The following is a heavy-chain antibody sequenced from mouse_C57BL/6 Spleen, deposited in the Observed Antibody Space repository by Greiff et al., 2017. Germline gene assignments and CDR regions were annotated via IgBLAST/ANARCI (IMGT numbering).Heavy chain of an antibody. V-gene: IGHV1-53*01. CDR3: ARVGLYGSSVFDY. J-gene: IGHJ2*01. D-gene: IGHD1-1*01. CDR1: GYTFTSYW. Sequence: VQLQQPGTELVKPGASVKLSCKASGYTFTSYWMHWVKQRPGQGLEWIGNINPSNGGTNYNEKFKSKATLTVEKSSSTAYMQLSSLTSEDSAVYYCARVGLYGSSVFDYWGQGTTLTVSS. CDR2: INPSNGGT.